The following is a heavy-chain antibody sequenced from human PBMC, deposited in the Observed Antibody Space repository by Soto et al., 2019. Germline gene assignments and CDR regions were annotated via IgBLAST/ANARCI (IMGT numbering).Heavy chain of an antibody. Sequence: EVQLVESGGGLVKPGGSLRLSCAASGFTFSSYSMNWVHQAPGKGLEWVSSISSSSSYIYYADSVKGRFTISRDNAKNSLYLQMNSLRAEDTAVYYCARGSHLNYFDYWGQGTLVTVSS. CDR1: GFTFSSYS. CDR2: ISSSSSYI. V-gene: IGHV3-21*01. CDR3: ARGSHLNYFDY. J-gene: IGHJ4*02.